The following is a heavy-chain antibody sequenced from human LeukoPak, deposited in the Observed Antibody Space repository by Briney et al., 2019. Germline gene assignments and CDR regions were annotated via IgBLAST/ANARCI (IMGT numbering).Heavy chain of an antibody. D-gene: IGHD2-8*02. Sequence: GGSLRLSCAASGFSFSTHGIHWVRQAPGMGLEYVSAISSNGATKYYADSVKGRFTISRDNYKNTVYLQMDSLRAEDMAVYYCARSYCTVNSCYQSFGYWGPGTLVPVSS. CDR2: ISSNGATK. CDR1: GFSFSTHG. V-gene: IGHV3-64*02. J-gene: IGHJ4*02. CDR3: ARSYCTVNSCYQSFGY.